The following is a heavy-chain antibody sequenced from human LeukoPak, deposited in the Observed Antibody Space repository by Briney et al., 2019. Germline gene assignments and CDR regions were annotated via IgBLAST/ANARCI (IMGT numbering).Heavy chain of an antibody. J-gene: IGHJ6*03. CDR3: ATLGVRGVITAGDLDYYYMDV. CDR2: IIPIFGTA. CDR1: GGTFSSYA. D-gene: IGHD3-10*01. Sequence: GASVKVSCKASGGTFSSYAISWVRQAPGQGLEWMGGIIPIFGTANYAQKFQGRVTITADESTSTAYMELSSLRSEDTAVYYCATLGVRGVITAGDLDYYYMDVWGNGTTVTISS. V-gene: IGHV1-69*13.